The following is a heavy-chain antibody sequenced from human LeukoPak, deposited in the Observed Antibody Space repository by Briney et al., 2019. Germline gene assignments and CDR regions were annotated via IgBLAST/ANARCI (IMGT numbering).Heavy chain of an antibody. Sequence: GGSLRLSCAASGFTFSSYEMDWVRQAPGKGLEWVSYISSSGSTIYYADSVKGRFTISRDNAKNSLYLQMNSLRAEDTAVYYCARADYSSRYYMDVWGKGTTVTISS. CDR3: ARADYSSRYYMDV. CDR2: ISSSGSTI. CDR1: GFTFSSYE. D-gene: IGHD6-6*01. V-gene: IGHV3-48*03. J-gene: IGHJ6*03.